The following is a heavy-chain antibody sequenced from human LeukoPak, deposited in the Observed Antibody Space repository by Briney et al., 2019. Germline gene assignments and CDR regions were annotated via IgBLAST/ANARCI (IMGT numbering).Heavy chain of an antibody. CDR1: GFTFSGYS. Sequence: PGGSLRLSCAGSGFTFSGYSMNWVRQAPGKGLEWVSFISSSGSDIYYADSVKGRLTISRDNAKNSLYLQMNSLRAEDTAVYYCARDISAWGQGTLVTVSS. CDR3: ARDISA. V-gene: IGHV3-48*01. CDR2: ISSSGSDI. J-gene: IGHJ4*02.